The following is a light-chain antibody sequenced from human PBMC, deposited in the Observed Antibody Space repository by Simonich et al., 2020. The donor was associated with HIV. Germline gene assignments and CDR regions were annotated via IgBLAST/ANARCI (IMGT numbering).Light chain of an antibody. CDR2: DAS. CDR1: KDIDNY. CDR3: QQYDILPYT. V-gene: IGKV1-33*01. Sequence: DIQMTQSPSSLSASVGYKVTIPCQANKDIDNYLNWYQQKPGKAPKLLIDDASSLETGVPSRFSGSGSGTYCTFTISSLQPEDIATYYCQQYDILPYTFGQGTKLEIK. J-gene: IGKJ2*01.